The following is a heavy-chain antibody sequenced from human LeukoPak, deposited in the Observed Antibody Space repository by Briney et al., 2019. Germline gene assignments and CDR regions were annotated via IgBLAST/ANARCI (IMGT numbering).Heavy chain of an antibody. Sequence: KPSETLSLTCTVSGGSISSYYWSWIRQPAGKGLEWIGRIYTSGSTNYNPSLKSRVTMSVDTSKNQFSLKLSSVTAADTAVYYCARASSVADHQYYLDYWGQGTLVTVSS. J-gene: IGHJ4*02. V-gene: IGHV4-4*07. CDR1: GGSISSYY. CDR3: ARASSVADHQYYLDY. CDR2: IYTSGST. D-gene: IGHD6-19*01.